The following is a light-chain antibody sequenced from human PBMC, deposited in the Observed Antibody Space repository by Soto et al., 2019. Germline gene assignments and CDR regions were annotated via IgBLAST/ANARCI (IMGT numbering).Light chain of an antibody. Sequence: IVLTNSPGTLSLSPWEIATLSCRASQSVSNNYLAWYQQKPGQAPRLLIYGASNRATGIPDRFSGSGSGTDFTLTISRLEPEDFALYYCQQYGSSGTFGQGTKVDIK. J-gene: IGKJ1*01. V-gene: IGKV3-20*01. CDR3: QQYGSSGT. CDR1: QSVSNNY. CDR2: GAS.